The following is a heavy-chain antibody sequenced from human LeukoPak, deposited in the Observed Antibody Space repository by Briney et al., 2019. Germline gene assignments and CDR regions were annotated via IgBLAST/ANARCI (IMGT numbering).Heavy chain of an antibody. CDR3: ARDGDFVTVAVFDY. CDR2: ISAYNGNT. D-gene: IGHD1-14*01. J-gene: IGHJ4*02. Sequence: ASVKVSCKASGYTFTSYGISWVRQAPGQGLEWMGWISAYNGNTNYAQKLQGRVTMTTDTSTSTAYMELRGLRSDDTAVYYCARDGDFVTVAVFDYWGQGTLVTVSS. CDR1: GYTFTSYG. V-gene: IGHV1-18*04.